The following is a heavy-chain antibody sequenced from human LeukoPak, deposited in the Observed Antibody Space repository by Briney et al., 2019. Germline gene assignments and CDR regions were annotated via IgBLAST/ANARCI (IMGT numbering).Heavy chain of an antibody. CDR2: ISGSGGST. J-gene: IGHJ4*02. Sequence: PGGSLRLSCAASGFTFSSYAMSWVRQAPGKGLEWVSAISGSGGSTYYADSVKGRFTISRDNSKNTLSLQMGSLRPEDMGVYYCARGQSGSLVDYWGQGTLVTVSS. CDR3: ARGQSGSLVDY. V-gene: IGHV3-23*01. CDR1: GFTFSSYA. D-gene: IGHD1-26*01.